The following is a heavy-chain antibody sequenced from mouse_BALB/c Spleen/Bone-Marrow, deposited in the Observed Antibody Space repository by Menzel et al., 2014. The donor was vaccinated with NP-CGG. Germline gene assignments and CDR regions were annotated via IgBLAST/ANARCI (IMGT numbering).Heavy chain of an antibody. J-gene: IGHJ4*01. D-gene: IGHD2-1*01. Sequence: EVHLVESGGGLAKPGGSLKLSCAASGFTFSSYTMSWVRQTPEKRLEWVATISSGGSYTYYPESAKGRFTISRNNAKNTLYLQMSNLKSEDTAMYYCTRDGKCNYDYAMVFWGQGTSVTVSS. CDR3: TRDGKCNYDYAMVF. V-gene: IGHV5-6-4*01. CDR2: ISSGGSYT. CDR1: GFTFSSYT.